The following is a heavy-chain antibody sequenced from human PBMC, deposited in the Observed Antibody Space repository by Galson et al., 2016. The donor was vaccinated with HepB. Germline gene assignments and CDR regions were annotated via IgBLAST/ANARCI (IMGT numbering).Heavy chain of an antibody. D-gene: IGHD5-18*01. V-gene: IGHV6-1*01. J-gene: IGHJ4*02. CDR2: TYYRSKWYN. CDR1: GDSVSNNTAA. Sequence: CAISGDSVSNNTAAWNWIRQSPSRGLEWLGRTYYRSKWYNDYAASVRSRITINADTSKNQFSLRAEDTAVYFCAKDSLVTAMPGFVTGIRETDFDYWGQGALVTVSS. CDR3: AKDSLVTAMPGFVTGIRETDFDY.